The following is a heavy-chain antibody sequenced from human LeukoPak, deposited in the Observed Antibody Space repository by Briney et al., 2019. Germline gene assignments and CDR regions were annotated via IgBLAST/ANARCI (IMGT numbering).Heavy chain of an antibody. CDR2: IKSKTDGGTT. D-gene: IGHD2-21*02. Sequence: PGGSLRLSCAASGFTFSNAWMNWVRQSPGKGLEWVGRIKSKTDGGTTDYAAPVKGRFTISRDDSKNTLYLQMNSLKTEDTAGYYCTATGPDCGGDCYSADSWGQGTLVTVSS. V-gene: IGHV3-15*07. CDR1: GFTFSNAW. J-gene: IGHJ4*02. CDR3: TATGPDCGGDCYSADS.